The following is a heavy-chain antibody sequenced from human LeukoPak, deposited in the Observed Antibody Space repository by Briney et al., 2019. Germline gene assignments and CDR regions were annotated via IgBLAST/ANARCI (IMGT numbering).Heavy chain of an antibody. CDR1: GYTFTSYD. V-gene: IGHV1-18*01. J-gene: IGHJ4*02. D-gene: IGHD1-14*01. CDR2: ITGYNGDT. Sequence: ASVKVSCKASGYTFTSYDITWVRRAPGQGLEWMGWITGYNGDTKYAQNLQGRVTMTTDTSTSTAYMELRSLRSDDTAVYYCARGGRRYFDYWGQGTLVTVSS. CDR3: ARGGRRYFDY.